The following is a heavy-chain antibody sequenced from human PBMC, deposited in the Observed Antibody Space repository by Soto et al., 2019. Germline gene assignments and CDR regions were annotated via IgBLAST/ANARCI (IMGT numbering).Heavy chain of an antibody. V-gene: IGHV1-69*01. CDR1: GGTFSSYA. J-gene: IGHJ4*02. CDR3: ARAFGLRFLEWLHYFDY. CDR2: IIPIFGTA. D-gene: IGHD3-3*01. Sequence: QVQLVQSGAEVNKPCSSLKVSCKASGGTFSSYAISCVRQAPGQGLEWMGVIIPIFGTANYAQKFQGRYTNNEEESKSKDYMELSRLRSEDTAVYYCARAFGLRFLEWLHYFDYWGQGTLVTVSS.